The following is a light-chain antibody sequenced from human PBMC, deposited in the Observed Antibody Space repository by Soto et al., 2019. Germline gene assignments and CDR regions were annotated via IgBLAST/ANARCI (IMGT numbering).Light chain of an antibody. CDR1: QGISNY. V-gene: IGKV1-27*01. Sequence: DIQMTQSPSSLSASVGDRGTITCRARQGISNYLAWYQQKPGKVPKLLSYAASTLQSGVPSRFSGSGSGTDFTLTISSLQPEDVATYYCQKYNSALWTFGQGTKVDIK. CDR3: QKYNSALWT. CDR2: AAS. J-gene: IGKJ1*01.